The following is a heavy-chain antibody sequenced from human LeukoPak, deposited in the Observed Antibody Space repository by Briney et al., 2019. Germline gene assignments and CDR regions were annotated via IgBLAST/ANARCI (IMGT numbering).Heavy chain of an antibody. CDR3: ARDESNGAFDI. V-gene: IGHV4-59*01. CDR1: GGSISSYY. Sequence: PSETLFLTCTVSGGSISSYYWSWIRQPPGKGLEWIGYIYYSGSTNYNPSLKSRVTISVDTSQSHFSLKLSSVTAADTAVYYCARDESNGAFDIWGQGTMVTVSS. CDR2: IYYSGST. D-gene: IGHD2-8*01. J-gene: IGHJ3*02.